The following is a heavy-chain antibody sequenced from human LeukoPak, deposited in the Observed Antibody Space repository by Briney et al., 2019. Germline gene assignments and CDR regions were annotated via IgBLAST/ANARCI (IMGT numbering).Heavy chain of an antibody. CDR3: ARGSLYYYGSGSTTS. V-gene: IGHV3-21*01. Sequence: GGSLRLSCAASGFTFSSYSMNWVRQAPGKGLERVSSISSSSSYIYYADSVKGRFTISRDNAKNSLYLQMNSLRAEDTAVYYCARGSLYYYGSGSTTSWGQGTLVTVSS. CDR2: ISSSSSYI. CDR1: GFTFSSYS. J-gene: IGHJ4*02. D-gene: IGHD3-10*01.